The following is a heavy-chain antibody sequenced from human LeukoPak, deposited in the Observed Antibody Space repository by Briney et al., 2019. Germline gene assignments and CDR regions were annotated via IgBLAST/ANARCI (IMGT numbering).Heavy chain of an antibody. V-gene: IGHV1-2*02. D-gene: IGHD1-1*01. CDR1: GGTFSSYA. CDR3: AIPHGTTPYYYYYYMDV. Sequence: ASVKVSCKASGGTFSSYAISWVRQAPGQGLGWMGWINPNSGGTNYAQKFQGRVTMTRDTSISTAYMELSRLRSDDTAVYYCAIPHGTTPYYYYYYMDVWGKGTTVTVSS. J-gene: IGHJ6*03. CDR2: INPNSGGT.